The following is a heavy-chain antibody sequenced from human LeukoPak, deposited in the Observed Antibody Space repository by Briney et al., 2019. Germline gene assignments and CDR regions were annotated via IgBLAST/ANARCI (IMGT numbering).Heavy chain of an antibody. D-gene: IGHD3-22*01. CDR1: GFTFSSYG. CDR3: AKEPAYYYDSSGYGGPHDY. CDR2: IRYDGSNK. J-gene: IGHJ4*02. Sequence: GSLRLSCAASGFTFSSYGMHWVRQAPGKGLEWVAFIRYDGSNKYYADSVKGRFIISRDNSKNTLYLQMNSLRAEDTAVYYCAKEPAYYYDSSGYGGPHDYWGQGTLVTVSS. V-gene: IGHV3-30*02.